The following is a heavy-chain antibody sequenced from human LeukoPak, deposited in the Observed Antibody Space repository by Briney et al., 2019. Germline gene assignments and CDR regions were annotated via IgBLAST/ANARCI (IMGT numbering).Heavy chain of an antibody. CDR1: GFSFSNFA. D-gene: IGHD2/OR15-2a*01. V-gene: IGHV3-23*01. J-gene: IGHJ4*02. Sequence: AGGSLRLSCAASGFSFSNFAMSWVRQAPGKGLEWVSAISGSGDSTYYADSVKGRFTISRDNSKNTLYLQMNSLRVEDTAVYYCAGFKIIGPFDYWGQGTLVTVSS. CDR3: AGFKIIGPFDY. CDR2: ISGSGDST.